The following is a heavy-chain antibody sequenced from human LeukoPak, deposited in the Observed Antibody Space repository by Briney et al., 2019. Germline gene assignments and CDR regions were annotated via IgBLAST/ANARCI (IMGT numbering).Heavy chain of an antibody. CDR1: GFTFSSYA. Sequence: GGSLRLSCAASGFTFSSYAMHWVRQAPGKGLEWVAVISYDGSNKYYADSVKGRITISRDNSKNTLYLQMNSLRAEDTAVYYCARDYGSGSYLRTGASYYYYGMDVWGKGTTVTVSS. D-gene: IGHD3-10*01. J-gene: IGHJ6*04. CDR2: ISYDGSNK. V-gene: IGHV3-30*04. CDR3: ARDYGSGSYLRTGASYYYYGMDV.